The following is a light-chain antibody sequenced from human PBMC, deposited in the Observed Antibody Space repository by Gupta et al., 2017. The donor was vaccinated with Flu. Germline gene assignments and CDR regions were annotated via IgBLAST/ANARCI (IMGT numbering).Light chain of an antibody. CDR3: QQRSDWPRT. CDR1: QSVRSY. Sequence: PATLSVSPGERATLSCKASQSVRSYLAWYQQKPGQAPRLVIIDASTRAPGIPARFSGSGSETDFTLTISSLESEDFAVYYCQQRSDWPRTFGEGTKVEIK. J-gene: IGKJ4*02. CDR2: DAS. V-gene: IGKV3-11*01.